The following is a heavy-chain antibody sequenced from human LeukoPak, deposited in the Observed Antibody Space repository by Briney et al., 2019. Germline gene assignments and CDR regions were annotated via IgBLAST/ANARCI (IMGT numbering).Heavy chain of an antibody. D-gene: IGHD2-8*01. J-gene: IGHJ4*02. Sequence: SVKVSCKASGGTFISYAISWVRQAPGQGLEWMGGIIPIFGTANYAQKFQGRVTITADESTSTAYMELSSLRSEDTAVYYCARDPPYCTNGVCYTSYFDYWGQGTLVTVSS. CDR2: IIPIFGTA. CDR1: GGTFISYA. CDR3: ARDPPYCTNGVCYTSYFDY. V-gene: IGHV1-69*13.